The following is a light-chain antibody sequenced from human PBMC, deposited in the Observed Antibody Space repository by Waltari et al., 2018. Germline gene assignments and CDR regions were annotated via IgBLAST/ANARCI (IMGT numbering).Light chain of an antibody. V-gene: IGLV1-47*01. CDR2: KNN. J-gene: IGLJ3*02. CDR3: AAWDDSLSSLV. CDR1: SSNIGNNY. Sequence: QSVFTQPPSASGTPGQRVTISCSGSSSNIGNNYVYWYQHLPGAAPKLLIFKNNQRPAGVPDRFSDSKSGTSASLAISGLRSEDEADYYCAAWDDSLSSLVFGGGTKLSVL.